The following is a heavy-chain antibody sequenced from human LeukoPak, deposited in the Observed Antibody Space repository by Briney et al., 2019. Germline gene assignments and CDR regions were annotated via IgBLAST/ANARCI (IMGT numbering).Heavy chain of an antibody. CDR1: GGSFSGYY. Sequence: SETLSLTCAVYGGSFSGYYWSWIRQPRGKGGEWGGEINHSGSTNYNPSLESRVTISVDTSKNQFSLKLSSVTAADTAVYYCARAPSTSLGNDYWGQGTLVTVSS. CDR2: INHSGST. D-gene: IGHD2-2*01. J-gene: IGHJ4*02. CDR3: ARAPSTSLGNDY. V-gene: IGHV4-34*01.